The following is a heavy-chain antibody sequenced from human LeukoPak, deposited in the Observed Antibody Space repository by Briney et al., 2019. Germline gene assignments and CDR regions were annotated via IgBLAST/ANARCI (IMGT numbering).Heavy chain of an antibody. D-gene: IGHD2-15*01. J-gene: IGHJ5*02. V-gene: IGHV3-23*01. Sequence: GGSLSLSCAASGFTFSSYAMSWLRQAPGKGLVGVSAISGSGGSTYYADSGKGRFTISRDNPKNTLYLQMNSLRAEATAVYYCAKGGDIVVVVAATLHNWFDPWGQGTLVTVSS. CDR2: ISGSGGST. CDR1: GFTFSSYA. CDR3: AKGGDIVVVVAATLHNWFDP.